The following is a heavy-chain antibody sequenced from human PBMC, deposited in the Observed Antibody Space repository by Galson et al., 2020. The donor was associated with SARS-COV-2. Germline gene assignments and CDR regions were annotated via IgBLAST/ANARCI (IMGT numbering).Heavy chain of an antibody. V-gene: IGHV3-23*01. CDR2: ISFSGVTT. D-gene: IGHD1-1*01. Sequence: GGSLRLSCAASGFTFSRNAMSWVRQAPGKGLEWVSSISFSGVTTYYADSVKGRFTISRDNSKNTIYLQMNRLRAEDTAIYYCAQNWNPFDYWGQGTLVTVSS. J-gene: IGHJ4*02. CDR3: AQNWNPFDY. CDR1: GFTFSRNA.